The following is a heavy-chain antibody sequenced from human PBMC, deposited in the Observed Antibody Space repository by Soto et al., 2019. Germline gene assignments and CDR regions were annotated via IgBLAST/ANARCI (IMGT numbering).Heavy chain of an antibody. J-gene: IGHJ3*02. V-gene: IGHV1-8*01. CDR1: GYTFTSYD. CDR3: AKVPKAVDIVATTPRADAIDI. CDR2: MNPNSGNT. D-gene: IGHD5-12*01. Sequence: GASVKVSCKASGYTFTSYDINWVRQATGQGLEWMGWMNPNSGNTGYAQKFQGRVTMTRNTSISTAYMELSSLRSEDTAVYYCAKVPKAVDIVATTPRADAIDIWGQGTMVTVSS.